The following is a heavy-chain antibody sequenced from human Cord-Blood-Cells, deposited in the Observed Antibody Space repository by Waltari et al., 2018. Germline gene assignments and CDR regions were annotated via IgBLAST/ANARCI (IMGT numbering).Heavy chain of an antibody. CDR2: IYYSGST. V-gene: IGHV4-39*01. J-gene: IGHJ4*02. CDR1: GGSISSSSYY. Sequence: QLQLQESGPGLVKPSEPLSLTCTVSGGSISSSSYYWGCIRQPPGKGLEWIGSIYYSGSTYYNPPLKSRVTISVDTSKNQFSLKLSSVTAADTAVYYCARGATRRDIVVVPAATFDYWGQGTLVTVSS. CDR3: ARGATRRDIVVVPAATFDY. D-gene: IGHD2-2*01.